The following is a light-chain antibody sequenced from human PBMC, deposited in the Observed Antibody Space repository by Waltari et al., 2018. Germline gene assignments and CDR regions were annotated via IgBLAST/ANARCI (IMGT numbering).Light chain of an antibody. Sequence: DSQTTQSPSSLSASVGYRVTITCRASQRISSYVNWYQQKPGKAPKLLSYAASRLQSGVPSRFSGSGSGTDFTLTISSLQPEDFATYYCQQSYSTPYTFGQGTKLEIK. CDR2: AAS. CDR1: QRISSY. V-gene: IGKV1-39*01. CDR3: QQSYSTPYT. J-gene: IGKJ2*01.